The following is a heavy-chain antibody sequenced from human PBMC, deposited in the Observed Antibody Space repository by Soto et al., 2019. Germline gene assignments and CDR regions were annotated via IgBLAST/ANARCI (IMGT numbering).Heavy chain of an antibody. D-gene: IGHD2-2*01. CDR1: GGSISSGPYS. V-gene: IGHV4-39*01. J-gene: IGHJ6*02. Sequence: PSETLSLTCSVSGGSISSGPYSWGWIRQPPGKGLDSMWTFHHSGRTPYNPSLESRVTISVDTSKNQCSLKVSSVTAADTAVFYCARLAGYCSGTSCYGYYGMDVWGQGTTVTVSS. CDR3: ARLAGYCSGTSCYGYYGMDV. CDR2: FHHSGRT.